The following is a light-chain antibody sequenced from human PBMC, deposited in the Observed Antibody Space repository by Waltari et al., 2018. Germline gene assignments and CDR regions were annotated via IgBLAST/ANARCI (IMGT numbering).Light chain of an antibody. V-gene: IGLV1-40*01. J-gene: IGLJ2*01. Sequence: QSVLTQPPSVSGAPGQRVTISCTGSGSNIGAGYDVPWYQQLPGKAPKLLIDGTSTRPLGVPDRYFGSQSGTSASLAITGLQAEDEADYYCQSYDTSLSVVFGGGTKLTVL. CDR1: GSNIGAGYD. CDR3: QSYDTSLSVV. CDR2: GTS.